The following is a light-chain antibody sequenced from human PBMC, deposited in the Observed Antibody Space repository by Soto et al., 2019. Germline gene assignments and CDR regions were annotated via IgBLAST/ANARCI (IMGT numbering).Light chain of an antibody. V-gene: IGKV1D-12*01. CDR1: QAISNW. Sequence: DIQMTQSPSSVSASVGDRVTITCRASQAISNWLAWYQQKPGKAPKLLIYAAPSLQSGVPSKFSGSDSRTDFTLTISSLHPEDFATSSCQRPNSFPLTFGGGTKVDIK. CDR3: QRPNSFPLT. J-gene: IGKJ4*01. CDR2: AAP.